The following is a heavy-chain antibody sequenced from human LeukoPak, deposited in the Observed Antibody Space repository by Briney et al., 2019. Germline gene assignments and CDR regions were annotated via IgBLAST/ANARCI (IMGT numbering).Heavy chain of an antibody. CDR2: IWYDGSNK. J-gene: IGHJ4*02. CDR1: GFTFSSYG. CDR3: AKDSSGYYLDY. D-gene: IGHD3-22*01. V-gene: IGHV3-33*06. Sequence: PGGSLRLSCAASGFTFSSYGMHWVRQAPGKGLEWVAVIWYDGSNKYYADSVKGRFTISRDNSTNTLYLQMNSLRAEDTAVYYCAKDSSGYYLDYWGRGTLVTVSS.